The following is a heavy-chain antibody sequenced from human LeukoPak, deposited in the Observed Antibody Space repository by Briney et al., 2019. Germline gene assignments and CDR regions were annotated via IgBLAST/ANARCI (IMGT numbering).Heavy chain of an antibody. V-gene: IGHV4-34*01. Sequence: PSETLSLACAVYGGSFSGYYWSWIRQPPGKGLEWIGEINHSGSTNYNPSLKSRVTISVDTSKNQFSLKLSSVTAADTAVYYCATYLTGLIEYWGQGTLVTVSS. CDR3: ATYLTGLIEY. CDR2: INHSGST. CDR1: GGSFSGYY. J-gene: IGHJ4*02. D-gene: IGHD3-9*01.